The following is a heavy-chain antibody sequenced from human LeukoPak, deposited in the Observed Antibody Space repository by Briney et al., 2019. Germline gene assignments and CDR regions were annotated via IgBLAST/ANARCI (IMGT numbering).Heavy chain of an antibody. J-gene: IGHJ5*02. V-gene: IGHV1-2*02. Sequence: ASVKVSCKASGYTFTGYYMHWVRQAPGQGLEGMGWINPNSGGTNYAQKFQGRVTMTRDTSISTAYMELSSLRSDDTAVYYCARSDYCSGGSCLRNWFDPWGQGTLVTVSS. CDR3: ARSDYCSGGSCLRNWFDP. CDR2: INPNSGGT. CDR1: GYTFTGYY. D-gene: IGHD2-15*01.